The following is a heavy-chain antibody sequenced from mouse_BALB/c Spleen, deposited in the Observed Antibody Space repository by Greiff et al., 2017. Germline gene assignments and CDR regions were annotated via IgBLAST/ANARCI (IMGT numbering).Heavy chain of an antibody. J-gene: IGHJ4*01. CDR3: ARVDGYYYAMDY. D-gene: IGHD1-2*01. V-gene: IGHV2-6-7*01. CDR2: IWGDGST. Sequence: QVHVKQSGPGLVAPSQSLSITCTVSGFSLTGYGVNWVRQPPGKGLEWLGMIWGDGSTDYNSALKSRLSISKDNSKSQVFLKMNSLQTDDTARYYCARVDGYYYAMDYWGQGTSVTVSS. CDR1: GFSLTGYG.